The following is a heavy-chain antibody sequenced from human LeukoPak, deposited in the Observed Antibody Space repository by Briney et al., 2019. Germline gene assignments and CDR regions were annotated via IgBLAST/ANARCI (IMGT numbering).Heavy chain of an antibody. CDR2: ISFGGDT. Sequence: ASETLSLTCSVSGGSITATRSYGAWVRQPPGKGLEWIASISFGGDTYYTPSPESRVLISVDTSKNTFSLRLTSVTAADTAVYYCARVRGRDGYFDYWGRGTLVTVSA. CDR1: GGSITATRSY. D-gene: IGHD5-12*01. J-gene: IGHJ4*02. V-gene: IGHV4-39*07. CDR3: ARVRGRDGYFDY.